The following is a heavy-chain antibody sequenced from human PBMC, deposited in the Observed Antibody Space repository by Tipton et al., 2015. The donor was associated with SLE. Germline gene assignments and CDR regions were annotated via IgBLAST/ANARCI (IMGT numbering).Heavy chain of an antibody. CDR3: VRGGSFDS. CDR1: GFTFSSYG. CDR2: IWYDGSNK. D-gene: IGHD3-10*01. Sequence: SLRLSCAASGFTFSSYGMHWVRQAPGKGLEWVAVIWYDGSNKYYADSVKGRFTISRDNSKNTVYLQMNSLRGDDTAVYFCVRGGSFDSWGQGTPVTVSS. V-gene: IGHV3-33*01. J-gene: IGHJ4*02.